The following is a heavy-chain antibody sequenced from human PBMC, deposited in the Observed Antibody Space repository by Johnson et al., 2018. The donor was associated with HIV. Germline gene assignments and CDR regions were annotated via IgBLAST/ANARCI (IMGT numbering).Heavy chain of an antibody. CDR3: ARGGDVVWFGEFPGAFDV. V-gene: IGHV3-11*01. D-gene: IGHD3-10*01. J-gene: IGHJ3*01. CDR2: ISSSGSSI. CDR1: GFTFRDYY. Sequence: QVQLVESGGALVKPGGSLRLSCAASGFTFRDYYMSWIRQAPGKGLAWVAYISSSGSSISYADSVKGRFTISRDNAKNSMYLQMNSLRAEDTAVYYCARGGDVVWFGEFPGAFDVWGQGTMVTVSS.